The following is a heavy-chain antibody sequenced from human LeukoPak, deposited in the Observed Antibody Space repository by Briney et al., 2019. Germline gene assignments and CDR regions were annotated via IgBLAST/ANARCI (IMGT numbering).Heavy chain of an antibody. V-gene: IGHV4-31*03. D-gene: IGHD3-3*01. J-gene: IGHJ4*02. CDR2: IYYSGST. CDR1: GGSISSGVYY. Sequence: SQTLSLTCTVSGGSISSGVYYWSWIRQHPGKGLEWIGYIYYSGSTYYNPSLKSRVTISVDTSKNQFSLKLSSVTAADTAVYYCARASQDYDFWSGYYTGPGSYFDYWGQGTLVTVSS. CDR3: ARASQDYDFWSGYYTGPGSYFDY.